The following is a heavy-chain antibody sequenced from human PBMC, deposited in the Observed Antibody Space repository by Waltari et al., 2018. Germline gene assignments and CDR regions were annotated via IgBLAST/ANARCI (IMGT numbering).Heavy chain of an antibody. CDR2: ISTSGTTI. CDR1: GFSFSSYS. D-gene: IGHD2-2*01. CDR3: ARGRGCSSTSSTNCYSDY. J-gene: IGHJ4*02. V-gene: IGHV3-48*04. Sequence: EVQLVESGGGLVQPGGYLRVSCAASGFSFSSYSMNWVRQAPGKGLEWVSYISTSGTTIYYADSVRGRFTISRDNARNSLYLQMNSLRAEDTAVYYCARGRGCSSTSSTNCYSDYWGRGTLVTVSS.